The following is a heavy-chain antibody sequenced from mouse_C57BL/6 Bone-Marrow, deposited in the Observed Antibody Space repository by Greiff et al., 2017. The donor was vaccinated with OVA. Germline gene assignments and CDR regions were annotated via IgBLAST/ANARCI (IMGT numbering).Heavy chain of an antibody. V-gene: IGHV1-64*01. CDR2: IHPNSGST. CDR3: ARGGYYGRRAMDY. Sequence: QVQLKQPGAELVKPGASVKLSCKASGYTFTSYWMHWVKQRPGQGLEWIGMIHPNSGSTNYNEKFKSKATLTVDKSSSTAYMQLSSLTSEDSAVYDCARGGYYGRRAMDYWGQGTSVTVSS. CDR1: GYTFTSYW. D-gene: IGHD1-1*01. J-gene: IGHJ4*01.